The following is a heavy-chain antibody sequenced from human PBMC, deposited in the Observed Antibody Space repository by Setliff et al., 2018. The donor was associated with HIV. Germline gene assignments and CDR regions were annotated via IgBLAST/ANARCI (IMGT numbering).Heavy chain of an antibody. D-gene: IGHD2-8*01. V-gene: IGHV4-39*07. J-gene: IGHJ4*02. Sequence: PSETLSLTCTVSGGSISSSSYYWAWIRQPPGKGLEWIGSIYYSGITYYNPSLKSRVTISIGTSKNQFSLKLSSVTAADTAVYYCATGLIMAPDYWGQGSLVTVSS. CDR2: IYYSGIT. CDR1: GGSISSSSYY. CDR3: ATGLIMAPDY.